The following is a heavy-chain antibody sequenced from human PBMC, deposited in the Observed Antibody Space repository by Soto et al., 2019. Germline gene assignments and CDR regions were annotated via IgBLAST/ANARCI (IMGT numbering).Heavy chain of an antibody. CDR1: GFTFSSYA. V-gene: IGHV3-23*01. CDR2: ISGSGGST. D-gene: IGHD3-3*01. CDR3: AKDLITIFGVADY. J-gene: IGHJ4*01. Sequence: GGSLRLSCAASGFTFSSYAMTWVRQAPGKGMEWVSAISGSGGSTYYADSVKGRFTISRDNSKNTLYLQMNSLRAEDTAVYYCAKDLITIFGVADYCGHVTIVNVSS.